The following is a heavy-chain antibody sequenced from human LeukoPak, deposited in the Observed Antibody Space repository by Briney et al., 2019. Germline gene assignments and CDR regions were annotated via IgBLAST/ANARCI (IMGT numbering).Heavy chain of an antibody. Sequence: GGSLRLSCTASGFTFSNFVMHWVRQPPGKGLQWVTEISYDGNKKTYVDSVKGRFTISRDNSKNTLYLQMNSLRAEDTAVYCCARESYSSGWFFDYWGQGTLVTVSS. CDR3: ARESYSSGWFFDY. V-gene: IGHV3-30-3*01. D-gene: IGHD6-19*01. CDR2: ISYDGNKK. J-gene: IGHJ4*02. CDR1: GFTFSNFV.